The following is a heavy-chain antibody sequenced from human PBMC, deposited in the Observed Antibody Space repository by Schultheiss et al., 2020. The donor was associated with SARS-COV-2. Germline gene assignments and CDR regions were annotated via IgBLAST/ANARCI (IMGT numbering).Heavy chain of an antibody. CDR1: GYTFTSYG. Sequence: ASVKVSCKASGYTFTSYGISWVRQAPGQGLEWMGWISAYNGNTNYAQKLQGRVTMTTDTSTSTAYMELRSLRFDDTAVYYCARDGICSSTSCYHYYYYGMDVWGQGTTVTVSS. J-gene: IGHJ6*02. CDR2: ISAYNGNT. CDR3: ARDGICSSTSCYHYYYYGMDV. V-gene: IGHV1-18*01. D-gene: IGHD2-2*01.